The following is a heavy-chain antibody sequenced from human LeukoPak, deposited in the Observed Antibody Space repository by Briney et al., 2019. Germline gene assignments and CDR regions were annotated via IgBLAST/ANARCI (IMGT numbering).Heavy chain of an antibody. CDR2: ISSSGSTI. CDR3: ARDKGYSYGREDY. V-gene: IGHV3-48*03. Sequence: GGSLRLSCAAPGFTFSSYEMNWVRQAPGKGLEWVSYISSSGSTIYYADSVKGRFTISRDNAKNSLYLQMNSLGAEDTAVYYCARDKGYSYGREDYWGQGTLVTVSS. J-gene: IGHJ4*02. CDR1: GFTFSSYE. D-gene: IGHD5-18*01.